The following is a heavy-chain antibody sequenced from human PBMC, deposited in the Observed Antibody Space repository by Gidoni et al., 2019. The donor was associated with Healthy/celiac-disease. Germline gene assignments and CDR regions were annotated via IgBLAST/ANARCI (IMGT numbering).Heavy chain of an antibody. CDR2: IYYSGST. CDR1: GGSISSYY. J-gene: IGHJ4*02. Sequence: QVQLQESGPGLVKPSETLSLTCTVSGGSISSYYWSWIRQPPGKGLEWIGYIYYSGSTNYNPSLKSRVTISVDTSKNQFSLKLSSVTAADTAVYYCARAPDYGDYVFDYWGQGTLVTVSS. CDR3: ARAPDYGDYVFDY. V-gene: IGHV4-59*01. D-gene: IGHD4-17*01.